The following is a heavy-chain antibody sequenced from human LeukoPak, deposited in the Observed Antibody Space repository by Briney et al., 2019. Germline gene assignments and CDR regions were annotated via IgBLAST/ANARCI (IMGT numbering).Heavy chain of an antibody. V-gene: IGHV3-30-3*01. CDR1: GFTFSSYA. CDR3: AKVYSNYGTVDY. J-gene: IGHJ4*02. Sequence: GGSLRLSCAASGFTFSSYAMHWVRQAPGKGLEWVAVISYDGSNKYYADSVKGRFTISRDNSKNTLYLQMNSLRAEDTAVYYCAKVYSNYGTVDYCGQGTLVTVSS. D-gene: IGHD4-11*01. CDR2: ISYDGSNK.